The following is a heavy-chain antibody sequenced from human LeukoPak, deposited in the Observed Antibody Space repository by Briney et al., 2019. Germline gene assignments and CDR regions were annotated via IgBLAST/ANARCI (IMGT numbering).Heavy chain of an antibody. CDR1: GGSISSGGYY. V-gene: IGHV4-30-2*01. J-gene: IGHJ6*02. CDR3: ARAPSSSWPYYYGMDV. D-gene: IGHD6-13*01. CDR2: IYHSGST. Sequence: SQTLSLTCTVSGGSISSGGYYWSWIRQPPGKGLEWIGYIYHSGSTYYNPSLKSRVTKSVDRSKNQFSLKLSSVTAADTAVYYCARAPSSSWPYYYGMDVWGQGTTVTVSS.